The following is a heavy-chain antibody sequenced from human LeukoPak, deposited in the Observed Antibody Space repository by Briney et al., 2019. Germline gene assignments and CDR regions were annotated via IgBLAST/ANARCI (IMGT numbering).Heavy chain of an antibody. CDR2: ISYDGSNK. J-gene: IGHJ4*02. CDR3: AKDRSYGSETYYFDY. V-gene: IGHV3-30*18. CDR1: GFTFSSYG. Sequence: PGRSLRLSCAASGFTFSSYGMHWVRQAPGKGLEWVAVISYDGSNKYYADSVKGRFTISRDNSKNTLYLQMNSLRAEVTAVYYCAKDRSYGSETYYFDYWGQGTLVTVSS. D-gene: IGHD3-10*01.